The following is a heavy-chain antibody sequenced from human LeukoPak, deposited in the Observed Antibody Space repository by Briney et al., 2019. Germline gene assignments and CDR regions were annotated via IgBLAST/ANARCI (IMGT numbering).Heavy chain of an antibody. Sequence: GGCLRLSCAASGFTFSTYWMSWVRQAPGWGLEWVANLKADGRENTQVDSVKGRSTISRDNAKNSLYLEMSSLRAEDTALYYCARGTRAGYATSWFDYWGRGTLVTVSS. CDR1: GFTFSTYW. J-gene: IGHJ4*02. CDR3: ARGTRAGYATSWFDY. D-gene: IGHD2-2*01. V-gene: IGHV3-7*01. CDR2: LKADGREN.